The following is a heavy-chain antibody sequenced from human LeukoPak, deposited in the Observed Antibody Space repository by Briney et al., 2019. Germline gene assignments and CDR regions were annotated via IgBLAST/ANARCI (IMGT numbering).Heavy chain of an antibody. Sequence: SETLSLSCTVSGGSISSYGSYWSWIRHHPKKGLEWIGYIYYSGTTYYNPSLTSRITMSLDTSKDQFSLDLTSVTAADTALYFCATGSEFGFDYGGQGTLVTVSS. CDR2: IYYSGTT. CDR3: ATGSEFGFDY. V-gene: IGHV4-31*03. J-gene: IGHJ4*02. D-gene: IGHD1-1*01. CDR1: GGSISSYGSY.